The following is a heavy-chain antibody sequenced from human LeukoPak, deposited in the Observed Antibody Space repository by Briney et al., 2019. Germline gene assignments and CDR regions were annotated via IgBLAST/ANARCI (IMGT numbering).Heavy chain of an antibody. D-gene: IGHD3-22*01. V-gene: IGHV4-59*02. CDR3: AKAQYYYDSSGYVEGGLDY. CDR1: GGSVSDYY. Sequence: SETLSLTCTISGGSVSDYYWSWLRQSPGKGLEWIGYIYHTGSTSYSPSLKSRVTISADTSQNQFSLKLSSVTAEDTAVYYCAKAQYYYDSSGYVEGGLDYWGQGTLVTVSS. J-gene: IGHJ4*02. CDR2: IYHTGST.